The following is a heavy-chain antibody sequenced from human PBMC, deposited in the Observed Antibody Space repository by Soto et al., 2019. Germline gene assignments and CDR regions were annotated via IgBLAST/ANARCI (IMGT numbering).Heavy chain of an antibody. CDR3: ARVGYCSGGSCYSGWFDP. Sequence: QVQLQQWGAGLLKPSETLSLTCAVYGGSFSGYYWSWIRQPPGKGLEWIGEINHSGSTNYNPSLKSRVTRSVDTSKNQFSLKLSSVTAADTAVYYCARVGYCSGGSCYSGWFDPWGQGTLVTVSS. J-gene: IGHJ5*02. V-gene: IGHV4-34*01. D-gene: IGHD2-15*01. CDR2: INHSGST. CDR1: GGSFSGYY.